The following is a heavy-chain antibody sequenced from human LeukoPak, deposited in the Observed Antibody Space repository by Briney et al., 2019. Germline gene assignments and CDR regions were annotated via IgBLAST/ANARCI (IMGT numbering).Heavy chain of an antibody. CDR3: ARGDLVAVAGNRYYYYYMDV. J-gene: IGHJ6*03. CDR2: INHSGST. CDR1: GGSFSGYY. D-gene: IGHD6-19*01. V-gene: IGHV4-34*01. Sequence: SETLSLTCAVYGGSFSGYYRSWIRQPPGKGLEWIGEINHSGSTNYNPSLKSRVTISVDTSKNQFSLKLSSVTAADTAVYYCARGDLVAVAGNRYYYYYMDVWGKGPRSPSP.